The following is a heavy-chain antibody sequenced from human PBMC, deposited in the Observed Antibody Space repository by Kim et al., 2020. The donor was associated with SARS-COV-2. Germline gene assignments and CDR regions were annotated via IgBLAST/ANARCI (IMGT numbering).Heavy chain of an antibody. J-gene: IGHJ5*01. CDR1: GFTLSNYA. D-gene: IGHD2-2*01. Sequence: GGSLRLSCAASGFTLSNYAMTWVRQAPGKGLEWVSTVNGDGSGTYYADSVKGRFTISRDNSKNPLYLQMNSLRAEDTPLYYCARDRTVEVPVDWLDSWG. CDR3: ARDRTVEVPVDWLDS. V-gene: IGHV3-23*01. CDR2: VNGDGSGT.